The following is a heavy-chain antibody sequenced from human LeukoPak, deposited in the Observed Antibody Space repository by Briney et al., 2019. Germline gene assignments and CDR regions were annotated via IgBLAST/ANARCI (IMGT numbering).Heavy chain of an antibody. J-gene: IGHJ1*01. D-gene: IGHD3-22*01. Sequence: GGSLRLSCAASGFTFSTYGMSWVRQAPGKGLEWVSAISGSGGSTYYADSVKGRFTIFRDNSKNTLYLQMNSLRAEDTAVYYCARAPAHYYDSSGYYEYFQHWGQGTLVTVSS. CDR3: ARAPAHYYDSSGYYEYFQH. CDR1: GFTFSTYG. CDR2: ISGSGGST. V-gene: IGHV3-23*01.